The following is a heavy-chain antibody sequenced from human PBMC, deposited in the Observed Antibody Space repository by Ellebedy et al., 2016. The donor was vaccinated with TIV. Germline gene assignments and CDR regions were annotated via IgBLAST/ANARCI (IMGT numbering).Heavy chain of an antibody. V-gene: IGHV3-74*01. CDR2: IRSDGSST. J-gene: IGHJ4*02. CDR3: AREKKWELILNYFHY. CDR1: GFPFSSYW. D-gene: IGHD1-26*01. Sequence: PGGSLRLSCAASGFPFSSYWLCWVRQAPGKGLVWVSRIRSDGSSTIYADSVKGRFTISRDNAKNTLYLQMNSLRAENTALYYWAREKKWELILNYFHYWGQGTLVTVSS.